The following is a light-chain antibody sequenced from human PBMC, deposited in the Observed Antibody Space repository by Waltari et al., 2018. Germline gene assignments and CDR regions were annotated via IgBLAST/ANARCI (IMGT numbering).Light chain of an antibody. J-gene: IGLJ3*02. Sequence: QSVLTQPPSVSATPGQKVTISCSGSNSNIGNNYVSWYQQFPGTAPKLLISDNNLRAPVIPDRFSGSKSGTSATLGITGLQTGDEADYYCGTWDSRLSGEVFGGGTKLTVL. CDR1: NSNIGNNY. CDR2: DNN. CDR3: GTWDSRLSGEV. V-gene: IGLV1-51*01.